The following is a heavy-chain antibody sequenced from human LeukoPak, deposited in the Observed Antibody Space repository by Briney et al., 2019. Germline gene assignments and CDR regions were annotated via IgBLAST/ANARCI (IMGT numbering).Heavy chain of an antibody. CDR2: ISYDGSNK. D-gene: IGHD3-10*01. V-gene: IGHV3-30-3*01. CDR3: AREPGTDFDY. CDR1: GFTFSSYA. J-gene: IGHJ4*02. Sequence: GRSLRLSCAASGFTFSSYAMHWVRQAPGKGLERVAVISYDGSNKYYADSVKGRFTISRDNSKNTLYLQMNSLRAEDTAVYYCAREPGTDFDYWGQGTLVTVSS.